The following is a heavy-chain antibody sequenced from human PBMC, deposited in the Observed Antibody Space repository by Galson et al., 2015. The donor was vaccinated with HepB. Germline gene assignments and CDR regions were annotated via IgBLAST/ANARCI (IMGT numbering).Heavy chain of an antibody. J-gene: IGHJ6*02. CDR1: GYTFSNYG. CDR2: ISAYNGYS. Sequence: SVKVSCKASGYTFSNYGITWVRQAPGQGLEWMGWISAYNGYSNSAQHFQGRVTMTTDTSTSTVYLELRSLGSDDTAVYYCARVEAARNYYYYGMDVWGQGTTVTVSS. V-gene: IGHV1-18*01. D-gene: IGHD6-6*01. CDR3: ARVEAARNYYYYGMDV.